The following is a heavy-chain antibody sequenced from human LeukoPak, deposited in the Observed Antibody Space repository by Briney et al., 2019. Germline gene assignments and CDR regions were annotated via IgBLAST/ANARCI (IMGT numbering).Heavy chain of an antibody. Sequence: SETLSLTCAVYGGSFSGYYWSWIRQPPGKGLEWIGEINHSGSTNYNPSLKSRVTISVDTSKNQFSLKLSSVTAADTAVYYCAREVTGVRGVTSYYYYYYGMDVWGQGTTVTVSS. V-gene: IGHV4-34*01. CDR2: INHSGST. CDR1: GGSFSGYY. CDR3: AREVTGVRGVTSYYYYYYGMDV. D-gene: IGHD3-10*01. J-gene: IGHJ6*02.